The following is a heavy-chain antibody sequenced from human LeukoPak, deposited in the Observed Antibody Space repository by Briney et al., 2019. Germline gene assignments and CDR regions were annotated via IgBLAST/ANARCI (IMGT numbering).Heavy chain of an antibody. CDR3: ARARRTTHPVGATSRGPDY. J-gene: IGHJ4*02. CDR2: IWYDGSNK. D-gene: IGHD1-26*01. CDR1: GFTFSSYG. V-gene: IGHV3-33*08. Sequence: PGGSLRLSYAASGFTFSSYGMHWVRQAPGKGLEWVAVIWYDGSNKYYADSVKGRFTISRDNSKNTLYLQMNSLRAEDTAVYYCARARRTTHPVGATSRGPDYWGQGTLVTVSS.